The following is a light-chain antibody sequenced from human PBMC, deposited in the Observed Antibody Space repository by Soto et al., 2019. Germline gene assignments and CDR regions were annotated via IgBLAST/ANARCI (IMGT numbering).Light chain of an antibody. CDR2: EVS. J-gene: IGLJ3*02. CDR3: SSYTSSSTPWV. Sequence: QSALTQPASVSGSPGQSITISCTGTSSDVGGYNYVSWYQQHPGKAPKLMIYEVSNRPSGVSNRFSGPKSGNTASLTISGLQAEDEAGYYCSSYTSSSTPWVFGGGTKVTVL. V-gene: IGLV2-14*01. CDR1: SSDVGGYNY.